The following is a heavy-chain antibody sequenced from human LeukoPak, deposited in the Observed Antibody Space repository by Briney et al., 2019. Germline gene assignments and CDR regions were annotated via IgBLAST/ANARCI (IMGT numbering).Heavy chain of an antibody. V-gene: IGHV3-74*01. CDR2: IGADGTTT. Sequence: PGGSLRLSCAASGFTFNLYWIHWVRQVPGKGLEWLSRIGADGTTTNYADSVNGRFTISRDNAKNTLYLQMHSLGVDDTAVYYCARDSRYHSGWGSYQPYWFDPWGQGTLVTVSS. CDR3: ARDSRYHSGWGSYQPYWFDP. D-gene: IGHD3-10*01. CDR1: GFTFNLYW. J-gene: IGHJ5*02.